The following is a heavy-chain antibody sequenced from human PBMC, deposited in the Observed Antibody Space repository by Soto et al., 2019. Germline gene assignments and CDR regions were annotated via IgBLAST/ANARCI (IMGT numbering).Heavy chain of an antibody. D-gene: IGHD1-26*01. CDR1: GGSISSSSYY. CDR3: ASESGDDFDY. J-gene: IGHJ4*02. Sequence: QLQLQESGPGLVKPSETLSLTCTVSGGSISSSSYYWGWIRQPPGKGLEWSGSIYYSGSNYYNPSHKRRRTITVDTSKNQFSQKLSSVTAADTAVYYCASESGDDFDYWGQGTLVTVSS. CDR2: IYYSGSN. V-gene: IGHV4-39*01.